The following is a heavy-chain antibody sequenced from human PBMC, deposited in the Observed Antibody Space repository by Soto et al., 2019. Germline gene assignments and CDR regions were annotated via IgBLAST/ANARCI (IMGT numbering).Heavy chain of an antibody. Sequence: PGGSLRLSCAGSGFTFRSYVINWVRQAPGKGLEWVSAIGGSGITYYADSVKGRFSISRDNSKDTVYLQMNSLRAEDTAVYYCARPPVPGTNYSDFDGWGKGTTVIVSS. J-gene: IGHJ6*03. CDR2: IGGSGIT. D-gene: IGHD2-2*01. V-gene: IGHV3-23*01. CDR3: ARPPVPGTNYSDFDG. CDR1: GFTFRSYV.